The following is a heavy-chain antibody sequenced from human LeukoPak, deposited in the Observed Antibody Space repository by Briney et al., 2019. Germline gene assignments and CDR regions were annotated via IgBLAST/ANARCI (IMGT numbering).Heavy chain of an antibody. V-gene: IGHV3-53*01. D-gene: IGHD3-10*01. CDR1: GFTVRDGY. CDR3: GRHAYGGSPPLS. Sequence: PGGSLRLSCAASGFTVRDGYMSWVRQAPGKRLEWLAFIYVSGTTFYAASVKGRFTISRDNAKNTVYLQMNNLRAEDTALYYCGRHAYGGSPPLSWGQGALVTVSP. J-gene: IGHJ4*02. CDR2: IYVSGTT.